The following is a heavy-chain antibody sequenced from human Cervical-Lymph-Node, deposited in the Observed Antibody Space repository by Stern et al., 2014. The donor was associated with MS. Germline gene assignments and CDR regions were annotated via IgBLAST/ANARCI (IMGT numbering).Heavy chain of an antibody. CDR3: ARDRLDGDYVYYYGLDV. Sequence: VQLVESGGGVVRPVRALRLSCATSGFTFSRYAVLWVRQAPGKGLEWAAAISSDGSNRFYGDSVNDRFTISRDNSKNTLFLQMNNLRPEDSGVYHCARDRLDGDYVYYYGLDVWGQGTTVTVSS. V-gene: IGHV3-30*04. CDR2: ISSDGSNR. CDR1: GFTFSRYA. J-gene: IGHJ6*02. D-gene: IGHD4-17*01.